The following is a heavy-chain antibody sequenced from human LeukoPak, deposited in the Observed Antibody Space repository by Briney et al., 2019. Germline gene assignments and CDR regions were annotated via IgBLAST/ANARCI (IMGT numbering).Heavy chain of an antibody. CDR1: GGTFSSYA. CDR2: INPNSGGT. D-gene: IGHD5-18*01. J-gene: IGHJ4*02. CDR3: ARGYSRYYFDY. V-gene: IGHV1-2*02. Sequence: ASVKVSCKASGGTFSSYAISWVRQAPGQGLEWMGWINPNSGGTNYAQKFQGRVTMTRDTSISTAYMELSRLRSDDTAVYYCARGYSRYYFDYWGQGTLVTVSS.